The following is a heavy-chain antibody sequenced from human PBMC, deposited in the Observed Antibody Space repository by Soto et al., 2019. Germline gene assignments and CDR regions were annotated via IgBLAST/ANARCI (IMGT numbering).Heavy chain of an antibody. V-gene: IGHV4-30-4*01. Sequence: QVQLQESGPGLVKSSQTLSLTCTVSGGSISSGDYYWIWIRQPPGKGLEWIGYIYYSGRTYYKPSLKSRVTISVDSSKIKFSLKLSSVTAAVTALYYCARERAFDIWGQGTMVPVSS. CDR2: IYYSGRT. CDR3: ARERAFDI. CDR1: GGSISSGDYY. J-gene: IGHJ3*02.